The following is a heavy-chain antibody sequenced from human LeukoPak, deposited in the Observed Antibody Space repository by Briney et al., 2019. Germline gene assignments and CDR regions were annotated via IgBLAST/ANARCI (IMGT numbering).Heavy chain of an antibody. CDR3: ARESYDILTGFPDY. CDR2: IYYSGST. J-gene: IGHJ4*02. CDR1: GGSISSGDYY. D-gene: IGHD3-9*01. Sequence: SETLSLTCTVSGGSISSGDYYWSWIRQPPGKGLEWIGYIYYSGSTYYNPSLKSRVTISVDTSKNQFSLKLSSVTAADTAVYYCARESYDILTGFPDYWGQGTLVTVSS. V-gene: IGHV4-30-4*01.